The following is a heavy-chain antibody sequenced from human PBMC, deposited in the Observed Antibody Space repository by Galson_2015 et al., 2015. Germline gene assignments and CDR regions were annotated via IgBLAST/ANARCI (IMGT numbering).Heavy chain of an antibody. V-gene: IGHV3-53*01. D-gene: IGHD3-22*01. J-gene: IGHJ3*02. CDR3: ARVHYYDSSGSYPLDI. CDR2: IYSGGST. CDR1: GFTVSSNY. Sequence: SLRLSCAASGFTVSSNYMSWVRQAPGKGLEWDSVIYSGGSTYYADSVKGRFTISRDNSKNTLYLQMNSLRAEDTAVYYCARVHYYDSSGSYPLDIWGQGTMVTVSS.